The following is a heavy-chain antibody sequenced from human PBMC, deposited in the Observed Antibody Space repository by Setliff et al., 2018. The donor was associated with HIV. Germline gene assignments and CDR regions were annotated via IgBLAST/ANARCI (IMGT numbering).Heavy chain of an antibody. J-gene: IGHJ4*02. CDR1: GYTLSELS. D-gene: IGHD3-22*01. V-gene: IGHV1-24*01. Sequence: ASVKVSCKVSGYTLSELSMHWVRQAPGKGLEWMGGFDPEDGETIYAQKFQGRVTMTEDTSTDTAYMELRSLRSEDTAVYYCTTEFPLSSPYYYDSSGYYYWGQGTLVTVTS. CDR2: FDPEDGET. CDR3: TTEFPLSSPYYYDSSGYYY.